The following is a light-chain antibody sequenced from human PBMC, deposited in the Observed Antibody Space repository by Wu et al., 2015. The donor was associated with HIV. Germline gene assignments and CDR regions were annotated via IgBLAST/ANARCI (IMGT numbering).Light chain of an antibody. Sequence: AIRITQSPSSLSASTGDRVTITCRASQGLTSRLAWYQQKPGKAPNLLIYAPSTLQSGVPSRFSGSGWTTEFTLTIDGLQREDFGIYFCQQLKAYPLTFGQGTTVEI. CDR1: QGLTSR. CDR2: APS. CDR3: QQLKAYPLT. J-gene: IGKJ2*01. V-gene: IGKV1-8*01.